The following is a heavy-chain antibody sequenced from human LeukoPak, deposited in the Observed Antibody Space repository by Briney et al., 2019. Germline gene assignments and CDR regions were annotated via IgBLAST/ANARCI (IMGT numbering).Heavy chain of an antibody. J-gene: IGHJ4*02. CDR1: GFTFSSYS. D-gene: IGHD6-13*01. Sequence: GGSLRLSCAASGFTFSSYSMNWVRQAPGKGLEWVSSISSGSSCIYYADSVKGRFTISRDNAKNSLYLQMNSLRAEDTAVYYCARDGTLDYWGQGTLVTVSS. CDR2: ISSGSSCI. V-gene: IGHV3-21*01. CDR3: ARDGTLDY.